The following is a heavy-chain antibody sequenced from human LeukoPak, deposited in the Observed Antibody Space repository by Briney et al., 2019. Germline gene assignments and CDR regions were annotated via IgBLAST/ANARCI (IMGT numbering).Heavy chain of an antibody. CDR3: ARDRSGSGSYSYDN. CDR2: IFSGGST. J-gene: IGHJ4*02. D-gene: IGHD3-10*01. Sequence: GGSLRLPCAASGSSVSSNYMSWVRQAPGKGLEWVSVIFSGGSTYFADSVKGRFTISRDNSKNTLYLQMNSLRAEDTAVYYCARDRSGSGSYSYDNWGQGTLVTVSS. CDR1: GSSVSSNY. V-gene: IGHV3-66*01.